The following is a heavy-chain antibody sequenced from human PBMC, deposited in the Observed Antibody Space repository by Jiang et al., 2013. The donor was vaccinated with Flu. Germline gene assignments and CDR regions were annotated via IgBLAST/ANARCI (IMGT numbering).Heavy chain of an antibody. CDR1: GDSISSSSYY. V-gene: IGHV4-39*01. J-gene: IGHJ5*02. Sequence: LLKPSETLSLTCTLSGDSISSSSYYWGWIRQPPGKGLEWIGSIYYSGSTHYNPSLKSRVTISVDTSKNQFSLKLSSVTAADTAVYYCARSTAWGFDPWGQGNPGHRLL. CDR3: ARSTAWGFDP. D-gene: IGHD2-21*02. CDR2: IYYSGST.